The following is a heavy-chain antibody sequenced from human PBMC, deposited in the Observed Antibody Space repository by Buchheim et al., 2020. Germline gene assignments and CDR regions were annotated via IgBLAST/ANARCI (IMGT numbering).Heavy chain of an antibody. CDR1: GYTFTSYY. D-gene: IGHD6-13*01. V-gene: IGHV1-46*01. CDR2: TNPTTGST. CDR3: ARGYSSNYAMDV. Sequence: QVQLVQSGAEVKKPGASVKVSCKASGYTFTSYYMHWVRQAPGQGLAWMGITNPTTGSTSYAQKFQGRVTMTRDTSTSTFDMELSSLRSEDTAVYYCARGYSSNYAMDVWGQGT. J-gene: IGHJ6*02.